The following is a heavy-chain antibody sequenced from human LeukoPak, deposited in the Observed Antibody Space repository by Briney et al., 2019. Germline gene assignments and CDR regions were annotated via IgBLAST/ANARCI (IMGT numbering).Heavy chain of an antibody. CDR3: ARHHVVAATPDY. Sequence: PSETLSLTCTVSGDSISSGDYYWSWIRQPAGKGLEWIGRISSSGSTNYNPSLKSRVTISVDTSKNQFSLKLSSVTAADTAVYYCARHHVVAATPDYWGQGTLVTVSS. CDR2: ISSSGST. CDR1: GDSISSGDYY. J-gene: IGHJ4*02. D-gene: IGHD2-15*01. V-gene: IGHV4-61*02.